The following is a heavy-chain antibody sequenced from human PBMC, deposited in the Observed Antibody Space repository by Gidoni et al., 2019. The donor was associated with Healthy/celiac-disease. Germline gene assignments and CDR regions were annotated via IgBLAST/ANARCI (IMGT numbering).Heavy chain of an antibody. CDR2: ISSSSSYI. Sequence: EVQLVESGGGLVKPGGSLRLSCAASGFTFSSYSMNWVRQAPGKGLEWVSSISSSSSYIYYADSVKGRFTISRDNAKNSLYLQMNSLRAEDTAVYYCARQGSGDDPSIAAPLDYWGQGTLVTVSS. V-gene: IGHV3-21*01. CDR3: ARQGSGDDPSIAAPLDY. D-gene: IGHD6-6*01. J-gene: IGHJ4*02. CDR1: GFTFSSYS.